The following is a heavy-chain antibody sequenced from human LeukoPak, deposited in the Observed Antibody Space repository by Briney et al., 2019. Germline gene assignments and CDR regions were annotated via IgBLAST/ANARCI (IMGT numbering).Heavy chain of an antibody. CDR1: GSTFTGYY. Sequence: ASVKVSCKASGSTFTGYYMHWVRQAPGQGLEWMGWINPNSGGTNYAQKFLGRVTMTRDTSISTAYMELSRLRSDDTAVDYCAGNGSGYYSPSYPNNWGQGTLVTVSS. J-gene: IGHJ4*01. D-gene: IGHD3-22*01. CDR3: AGNGSGYYSPSYPNN. CDR2: INPNSGGT. V-gene: IGHV1-2*02.